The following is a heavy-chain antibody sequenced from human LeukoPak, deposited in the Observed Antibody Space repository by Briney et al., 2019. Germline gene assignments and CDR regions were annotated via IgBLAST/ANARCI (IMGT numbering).Heavy chain of an antibody. CDR1: GDSISRDNYY. D-gene: IGHD3-16*02. CDR2: IYYSGNT. J-gene: IGHJ4*02. CDR3: ATHPLLDY. Sequence: SETLSLTCTVSGDSISRDNYYWGWIRQPPGKGLEWIGSIYYSGNTYYNPSLKSRVSISVDPSKSQFSLKLTSVTAADTAVYYCATHPLLDYWGQGSLVTVSS. V-gene: IGHV4-39*01.